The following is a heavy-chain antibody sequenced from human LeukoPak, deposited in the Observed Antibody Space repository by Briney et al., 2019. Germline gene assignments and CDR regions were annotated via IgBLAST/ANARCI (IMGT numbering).Heavy chain of an antibody. Sequence: QPGRSLRLSCTGSGFTFGDYAVNWLRQAPGKGLEWVGFIRSKNYGGAIEYAASVKGRFIISRDDFNSIAYLQMNSLKIEDTAVYYCSSYGSGSFPDRWGQGTLVTVSS. V-gene: IGHV3-49*03. CDR2: IRSKNYGGAI. CDR1: GFTFGDYA. J-gene: IGHJ5*02. CDR3: SSYGSGSFPDR. D-gene: IGHD3-10*01.